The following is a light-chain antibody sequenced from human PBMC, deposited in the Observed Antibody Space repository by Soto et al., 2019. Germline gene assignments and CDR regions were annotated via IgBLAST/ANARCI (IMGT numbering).Light chain of an antibody. Sequence: DIQMTQSPSSLSASVGARVTITCRASQSISSYLNWYQQKPGKAPKLLIYAASSLQSGVPSRFSGSGSGTDFTLTISSLQPEDFATYYCQQSYSTPFTFGPGTKVDI. V-gene: IGKV1-39*01. CDR3: QQSYSTPFT. J-gene: IGKJ3*01. CDR2: AAS. CDR1: QSISSY.